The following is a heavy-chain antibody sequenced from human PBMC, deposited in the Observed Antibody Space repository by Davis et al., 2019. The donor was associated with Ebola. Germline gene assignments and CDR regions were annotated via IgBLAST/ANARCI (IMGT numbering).Heavy chain of an antibody. J-gene: IGHJ3*02. CDR3: ARGTDWIDAYAFDI. V-gene: IGHV1-69*13. CDR2: IIPIFGTA. D-gene: IGHD2-21*01. CDR1: GGTFSSYA. Sequence: AASVKVSCKTVGGTFSSYAISWVRQAPGQGLEWMGGIIPIFGTANYAQKFQGRVTITADESTSTAYMELSSLRSQDTAVYSCARGTDWIDAYAFDIWGQGTMVTVSS.